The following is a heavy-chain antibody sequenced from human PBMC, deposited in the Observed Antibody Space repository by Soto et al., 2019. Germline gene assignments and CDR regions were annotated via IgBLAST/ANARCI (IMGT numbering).Heavy chain of an antibody. CDR3: ARQKPKGIAFDI. Sequence: VASVKVSCKASGGTFSSYAISWVRQAPGQGLEWMGGIIPIFGTANYAQKFQGRVTITADKSTSTAYMELSSLRSEDTAVYYCARQKPKGIAFDIWGQGTMVTVSS. CDR2: IIPIFGTA. V-gene: IGHV1-69*06. J-gene: IGHJ3*02. CDR1: GGTFSSYA. D-gene: IGHD3-10*01.